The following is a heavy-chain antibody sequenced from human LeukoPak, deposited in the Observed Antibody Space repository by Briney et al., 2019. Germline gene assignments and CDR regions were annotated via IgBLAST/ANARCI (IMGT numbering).Heavy chain of an antibody. V-gene: IGHV1-3*01. J-gene: IGHJ4*01. CDR2: INAANGNT. CDR1: GYTFTSYA. D-gene: IGHD6-6*01. Sequence: GASVKVSCKASGYTFTSYAMHWVRQAPGQRLEWMGWINAANGNTKYSQKFQGRVTITRDTSASTAYMELSSLKSEDTAVYYCATEPKYSSSSFDYWGQGTLVTVSS. CDR3: ATEPKYSSSSFDY.